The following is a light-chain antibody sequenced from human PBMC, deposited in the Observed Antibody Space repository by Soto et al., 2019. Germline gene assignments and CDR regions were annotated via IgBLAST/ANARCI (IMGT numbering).Light chain of an antibody. CDR1: SSDVGGYNY. CDR3: SSYTSSSTLVV. CDR2: DVS. V-gene: IGLV2-14*01. J-gene: IGLJ1*01. Sequence: QSALTQPASVSGSPGQSITISCTGTSSDVGGYNYVSWYQQHPGKAPKLMIYDVSNRPSGVSNRFSGSKSGNTASLTISGRQAEYEADYYCSSYTSSSTLVVFGTGTKVTVL.